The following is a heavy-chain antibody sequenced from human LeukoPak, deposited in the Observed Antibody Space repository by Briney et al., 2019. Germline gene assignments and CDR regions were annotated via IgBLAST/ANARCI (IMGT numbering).Heavy chain of an antibody. V-gene: IGHV4-34*01. CDR3: ASGQYWYFDL. CDR1: GFTFSGYA. Sequence: GSLRLSCAASGFTFSGYAMNWVRQPPGKGLEWIGSIYYSGYTYYNPSLKSRVTISVNTSKDQFSLKLRSVTAAEAAVYYCASGQYWYFDLWGRGTLVTVSS. CDR2: IYYSGYT. J-gene: IGHJ2*01.